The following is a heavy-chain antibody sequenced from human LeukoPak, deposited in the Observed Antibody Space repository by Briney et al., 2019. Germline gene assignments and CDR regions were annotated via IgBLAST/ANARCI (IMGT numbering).Heavy chain of an antibody. CDR1: GYSFTSYW. D-gene: IGHD3-3*01. CDR2: IYPSDSDT. V-gene: IGHV5-51*01. J-gene: IGHJ3*02. CDR3: ARRTGRSGYGI. Sequence: GESLKISCKGSGYSFTSYWIGWVRQMPGKGLEWMGIIYPSDSDTKYSPSFEGQVTISVDKAIGTAYLQWSSLKGSDTAMYYCARRTGRSGYGIWGQGTMVTVSS.